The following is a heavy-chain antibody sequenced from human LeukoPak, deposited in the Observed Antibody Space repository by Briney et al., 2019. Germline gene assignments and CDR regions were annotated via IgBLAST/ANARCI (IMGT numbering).Heavy chain of an antibody. CDR1: GFTFSSYE. V-gene: IGHV3-74*01. J-gene: IGHJ3*02. CDR3: ARVRGGSGSSYAADAFDI. D-gene: IGHD1-26*01. Sequence: PGGSLRLSCAASGFTFSSYEMNWARQAPGKGLVWVSRIYNDGSSTSYADSVKGRFTISRDNAKSTLYLQMNSLRAEDTAVYYCARVRGGSGSSYAADAFDIWGQGTMVTVSS. CDR2: IYNDGSST.